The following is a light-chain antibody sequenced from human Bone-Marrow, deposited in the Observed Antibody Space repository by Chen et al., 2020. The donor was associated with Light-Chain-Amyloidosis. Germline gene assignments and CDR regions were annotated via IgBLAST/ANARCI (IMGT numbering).Light chain of an antibody. CDR1: QSLMHINGYNY. Sequence: DIVITQSPLSLPVTPGEPASISCRSSQSLMHINGYNYLDWYLQKPGQSPQLLIYLGSNRASGVPDRFSGSGSGTDFTLKISRVEAEDVGVYCCMQALQTPYTFGQGTKLKIQ. CDR3: MQALQTPYT. J-gene: IGKJ2*01. CDR2: LGS. V-gene: IGKV2-28*01.